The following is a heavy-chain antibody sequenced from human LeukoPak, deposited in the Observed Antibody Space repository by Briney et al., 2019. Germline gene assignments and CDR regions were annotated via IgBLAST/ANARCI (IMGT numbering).Heavy chain of an antibody. Sequence: ASVKVSCKASGYTFTGYYMHWVRQAPGQGLEWMGWINPNSGGTNYAQKFQGRVTMTRDTSISTAYMELSRLRSDDTAVYYCARGGFVVVPAAISVSNWFDPWGQGTLVTVSS. CDR2: INPNSGGT. CDR1: GYTFTGYY. J-gene: IGHJ5*02. CDR3: ARGGFVVVPAAISVSNWFDP. V-gene: IGHV1-2*02. D-gene: IGHD2-2*01.